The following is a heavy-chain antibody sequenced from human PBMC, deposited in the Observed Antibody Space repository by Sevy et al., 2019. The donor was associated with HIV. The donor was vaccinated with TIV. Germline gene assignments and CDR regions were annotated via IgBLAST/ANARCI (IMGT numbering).Heavy chain of an antibody. CDR3: AREDIRVAGIGYYFHS. V-gene: IGHV3-33*01. Sequence: GSLRLSCAASGFSISGYGMHWVRQAPGKGLEWVAVIWYDGTNKEYADSVKGRFTISRDNSKNTMYLQMKSLRAEDTAVYYCAREDIRVAGIGYYFHSWGQGTLVTVSS. CDR1: GFSISGYG. CDR2: IWYDGTNK. D-gene: IGHD6-19*01. J-gene: IGHJ4*02.